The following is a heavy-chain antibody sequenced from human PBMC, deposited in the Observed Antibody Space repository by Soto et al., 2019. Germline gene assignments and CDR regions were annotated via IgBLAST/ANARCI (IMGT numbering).Heavy chain of an antibody. J-gene: IGHJ4*02. Sequence: QVQLVESGGGVVQPGRSLRLSCAASGFIFRSYGMHWVRQAPRKGLEWVAATSYDGRNTYYADSVKGRFTISRDNSKNTLYLQMNSLTAEDTAVYYCTKDPGFDYWGQGTLVTVSS. V-gene: IGHV3-30*18. CDR1: GFIFRSYG. CDR3: TKDPGFDY. CDR2: TSYDGRNT.